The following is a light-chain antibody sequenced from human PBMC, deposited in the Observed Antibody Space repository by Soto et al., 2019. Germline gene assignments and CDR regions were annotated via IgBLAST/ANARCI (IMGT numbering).Light chain of an antibody. V-gene: IGLV3-21*04. CDR1: NIGSKS. CDR2: YDS. CDR3: QVWDSSSDHYV. Sequence: SYELTQPPSVSVAPGKTARITCGGNNIGSKSVHWYQQKPGQAPVLVIYYDSDRPSGIPERFSCSNSGNTATLTIIRVEAGEEADYYCQVWDSSSDHYVFGTGTKLTVL. J-gene: IGLJ1*01.